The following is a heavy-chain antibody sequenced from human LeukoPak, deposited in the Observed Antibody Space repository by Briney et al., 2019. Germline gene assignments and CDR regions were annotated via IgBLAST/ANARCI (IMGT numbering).Heavy chain of an antibody. CDR1: GDSVSSNSAA. CDR2: TYYRSKLYN. D-gene: IGHD2-15*01. CDR3: ARLGLGGAFDI. V-gene: IGHV6-1*01. J-gene: IGHJ3*02. Sequence: SQTLSLICGISGDSVSSNSAAWYWIRQSPSRGLEWLGRTYYRSKLYNDYAVSVKSRITIKPDTSKNQFSLQLNSATPEDTAVYYCARLGLGGAFDIWGQGTMVTVSS.